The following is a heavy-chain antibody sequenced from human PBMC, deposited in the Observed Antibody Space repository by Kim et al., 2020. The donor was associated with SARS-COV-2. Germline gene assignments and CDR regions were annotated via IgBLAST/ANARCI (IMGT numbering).Heavy chain of an antibody. D-gene: IGHD6-19*01. V-gene: IGHV3-43*02. CDR3: VRGQQWLIKN. J-gene: IGHJ4*02. CDR2: ISRDGGQI. CDR1: GFTFDDYA. Sequence: GGSLRLSCAGSGFTFDDYAIQWVRQVPGKGLEWVSLISRDGGQIKYADSVKGRFTISRDNSKKSVYLQMNSLRSEDTALYYCVRGQQWLIKNWGQGTQVTVPS.